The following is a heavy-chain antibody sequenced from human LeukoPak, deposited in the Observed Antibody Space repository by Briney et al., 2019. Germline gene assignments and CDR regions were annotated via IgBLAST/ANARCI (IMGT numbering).Heavy chain of an antibody. J-gene: IGHJ4*02. Sequence: VGSLRLSCAASGFTFSSYAMSWVRQAPGKGLEWVSVISGGGGSTYYADSVKGRFTISRDTSKNTLYLQMNSLRAEDTAVYYCANNWNLDYWGQGTLVPSPQ. CDR1: GFTFSSYA. D-gene: IGHD1-1*01. CDR2: ISGGGGST. CDR3: ANNWNLDY. V-gene: IGHV3-23*01.